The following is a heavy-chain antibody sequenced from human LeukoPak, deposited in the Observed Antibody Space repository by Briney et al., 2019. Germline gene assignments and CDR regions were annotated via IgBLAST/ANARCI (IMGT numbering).Heavy chain of an antibody. CDR1: GFTFSNHG. CDR3: ARRMAGPYYYYYMDV. Sequence: GGSLRLSCAASGFTFSNHGMNWVRQAPGKGLEWVSYISSSGSTIYYADSVKGRFTISRDNAKNSLYLQMNSLRAEDTAVYYCARRMAGPYYYYYMDVWGKGTTVTISS. CDR2: ISSSGSTI. D-gene: IGHD6-19*01. J-gene: IGHJ6*03. V-gene: IGHV3-48*04.